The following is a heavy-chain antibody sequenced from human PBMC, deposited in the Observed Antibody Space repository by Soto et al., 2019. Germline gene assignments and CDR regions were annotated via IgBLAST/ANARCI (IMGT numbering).Heavy chain of an antibody. J-gene: IGHJ5*02. CDR2: ISNGGTST. CDR1: GFTFSSDA. Sequence: EVQLLEFGGGLVQPGRSLRVSCAASGFTFSSDAMSWVRQTPGKGLEWVSTISNGGTSTYYAASVKGRFTISRDISMNTLYLQMNSLRVEDTAVYYCAKRGDSTSWYWFDPWGQGTLVTVSS. D-gene: IGHD6-13*01. V-gene: IGHV3-23*01. CDR3: AKRGDSTSWYWFDP.